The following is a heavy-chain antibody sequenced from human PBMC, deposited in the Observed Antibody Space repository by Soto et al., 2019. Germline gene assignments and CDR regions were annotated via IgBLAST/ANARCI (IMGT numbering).Heavy chain of an antibody. Sequence: LRLSCAASGFAFSSYGMHWVRQTSGKGLEWVAVIWYDGSNKYYADSVKGRFTISRDNSKNTLYLQMNSLRAEDTAVYYCAEDDGYSRNWGQGTLVTVSS. CDR1: GFAFSSYG. V-gene: IGHV3-33*06. D-gene: IGHD6-13*01. CDR2: IWYDGSNK. CDR3: AEDDGYSRN. J-gene: IGHJ4*02.